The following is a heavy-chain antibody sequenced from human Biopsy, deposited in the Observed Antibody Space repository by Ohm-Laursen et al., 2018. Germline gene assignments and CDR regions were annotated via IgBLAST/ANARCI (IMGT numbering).Heavy chain of an antibody. CDR2: INCKTGAT. J-gene: IGHJ4*02. CDR3: ARDPLNGHKHFDY. Sequence: ASVKVSCKASGYTFTSYAISWVRQAPGQGLEWLGYINCKTGATNYAQKFQGTVTMTRDTSISTAYRALGSLRSADTAIYYCARDPLNGHKHFDYWGQGSLVTVSS. D-gene: IGHD2-8*01. V-gene: IGHV1-2*02. CDR1: GYTFTSYA.